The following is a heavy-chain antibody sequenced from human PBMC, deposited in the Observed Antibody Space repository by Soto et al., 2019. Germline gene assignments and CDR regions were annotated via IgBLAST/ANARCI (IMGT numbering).Heavy chain of an antibody. Sequence: SETLSLTCAVYGGSFSGYYWSWIRQPPGKGLEWIGEINHSGSTNYNPSHKSRVTISVDTSKNQFSLKLSSVTAADTAVYYCARGRGGTVTMVRGVGFSDYWGQGTLVTVSS. V-gene: IGHV4-34*01. D-gene: IGHD3-10*01. CDR2: INHSGST. CDR1: GGSFSGYY. CDR3: ARGRGGTVTMVRGVGFSDY. J-gene: IGHJ4*02.